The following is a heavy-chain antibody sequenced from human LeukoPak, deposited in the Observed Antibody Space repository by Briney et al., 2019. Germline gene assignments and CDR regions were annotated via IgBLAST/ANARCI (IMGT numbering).Heavy chain of an antibody. J-gene: IGHJ4*02. CDR1: GYTFTSYG. Sequence: ASVKVSCKASGYTFTSYGISWVRQAPGQGLEWMGWISAYNGNTNYAQKLQGRVTMTTDTSTSTAYMELRSLRSEDTAVYYCATDVTGTAAFDSWGQGTLVTVSS. CDR2: ISAYNGNT. CDR3: ATDVTGTAAFDS. D-gene: IGHD1-1*01. V-gene: IGHV1-18*01.